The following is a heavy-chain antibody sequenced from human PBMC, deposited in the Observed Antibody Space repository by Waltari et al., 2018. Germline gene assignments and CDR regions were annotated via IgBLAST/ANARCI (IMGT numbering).Heavy chain of an antibody. Sequence: EVQLVESGGGLVQPGGSRRLSCSGSGCSFTNHWMSWVRQAPGKGPDGVASIKQDGSEKYYVDSMKCRFTISRDNAKNSLSLQMDSLRAEDTAVYFCARGVTTVEYWGQGTLVTVSS. D-gene: IGHD2-21*02. V-gene: IGHV3-7*04. J-gene: IGHJ4*02. CDR1: GCSFTNHW. CDR2: IKQDGSEK. CDR3: ARGVTTVEY.